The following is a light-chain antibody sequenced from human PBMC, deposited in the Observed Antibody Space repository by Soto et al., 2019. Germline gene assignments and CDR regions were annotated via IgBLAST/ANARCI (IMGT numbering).Light chain of an antibody. Sequence: QPVLTQSPSASAFLGASVKLTCTLSSGHSSYAIAWHQQQPEKGPRYLMKLNSDGSHSKGDGIPDRFSGSSSGAERYLTISSLQSEDEAHYYCQTWGTGTYVVFGGGTKLTVL. CDR2: LNSDGSH. CDR3: QTWGTGTYVV. V-gene: IGLV4-69*01. J-gene: IGLJ2*01. CDR1: SGHSSYA.